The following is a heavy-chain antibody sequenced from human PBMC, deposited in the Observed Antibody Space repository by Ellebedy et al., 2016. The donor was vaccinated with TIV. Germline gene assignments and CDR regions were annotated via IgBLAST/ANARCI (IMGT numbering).Heavy chain of an antibody. CDR2: ISSSGSTI. CDR1: GFTFSSYE. D-gene: IGHD2-21*02. Sequence: GESLKISCAASGFTFSSYEMNLVRQAPGKGLEWVSYISSSGSTIYYADSVKGRFTISRDNAKNSLYLQMNSLRAEDTAVYYCARGDLKIVVVTYLDYYGMDVWGQGTTVTVSS. J-gene: IGHJ6*02. V-gene: IGHV3-48*03. CDR3: ARGDLKIVVVTYLDYYGMDV.